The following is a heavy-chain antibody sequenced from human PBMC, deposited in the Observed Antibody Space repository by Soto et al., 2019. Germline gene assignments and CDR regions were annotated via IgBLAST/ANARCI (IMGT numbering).Heavy chain of an antibody. CDR3: AKDVLRFLEWLAFYGMDV. CDR2: ISYDGSNK. CDR1: GFTFYSYG. V-gene: IGHV3-30*18. D-gene: IGHD3-3*01. J-gene: IGHJ6*02. Sequence: GGSLRLSCPAPGFTFYSYGLQLVGQAPGKGLEWVAVISYDGSNKYYADSVKGRFTISRDNSKNTLYLQMNSLRAEDTAVYYCAKDVLRFLEWLAFYGMDVWGQGT.